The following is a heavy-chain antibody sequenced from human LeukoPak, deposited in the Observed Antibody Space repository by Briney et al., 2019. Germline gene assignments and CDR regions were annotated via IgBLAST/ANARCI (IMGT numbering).Heavy chain of an antibody. Sequence: SEPLSLTCAVYGGSFSGYYWSWIRQPPGKGLEWIGEINHSGSTNYNPSLKSRVTISVDTSKNQYSLKLSSVTAADTAVYYCARAVPGYFDYWGPGTLVTVSS. V-gene: IGHV4-34*01. CDR1: GGSFSGYY. J-gene: IGHJ4*02. CDR3: ARAVPGYFDY. CDR2: INHSGST.